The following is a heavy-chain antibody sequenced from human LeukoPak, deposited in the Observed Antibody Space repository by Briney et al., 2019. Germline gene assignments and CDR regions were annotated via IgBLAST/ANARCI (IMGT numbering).Heavy chain of an antibody. CDR2: MYPGDSDT. CDR3: ARQAVPGLLFFDS. D-gene: IGHD3/OR15-3a*01. V-gene: IGHV5-51*01. CDR1: GSSFTNYW. Sequence: GESLKISCKGSGSSFTNYWILWVRQLPGKGLEWMGMMYPGDSDTRYSPSFQGQVTISADKSISTAFLQWGSLKASDTAMYYCARQAVPGLLFFDSWGQGTLVTVSS. J-gene: IGHJ4*02.